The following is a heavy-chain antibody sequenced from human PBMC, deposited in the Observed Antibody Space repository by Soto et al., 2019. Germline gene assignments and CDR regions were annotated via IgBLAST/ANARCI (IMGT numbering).Heavy chain of an antibody. CDR1: GFTLSNYA. CDR2: IFGSGGSR. Sequence: GGSLRLSCAASGFTLSNYAMGWVRQAPGQGLEWISTIFGSGGSRSYADSVKGRFTISRDNSKNTLYLQMNSLRAEDSAVYFCAKESKSTTVTTNFDCWGQGALVTVS. J-gene: IGHJ4*02. V-gene: IGHV3-23*01. CDR3: AKESKSTTVTTNFDC. D-gene: IGHD4-4*01.